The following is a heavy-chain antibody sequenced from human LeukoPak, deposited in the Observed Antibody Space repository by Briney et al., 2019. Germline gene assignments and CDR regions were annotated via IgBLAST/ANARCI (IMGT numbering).Heavy chain of an antibody. CDR2: INPNSGGT. V-gene: IGHV1-2*02. D-gene: IGHD5-12*01. J-gene: IGHJ6*02. Sequence: ASVKVSCKASGYTFTGYYMHWVRQAPGQGLEWMGWINPNSGGTNYAQKLQGRVTMTTDTSTSTAYMELRSLRSDDTAVYYCARDDGYLTKDYYYYGMDVWGQGTTVTVSS. CDR1: GYTFTGYY. CDR3: ARDDGYLTKDYYYYGMDV.